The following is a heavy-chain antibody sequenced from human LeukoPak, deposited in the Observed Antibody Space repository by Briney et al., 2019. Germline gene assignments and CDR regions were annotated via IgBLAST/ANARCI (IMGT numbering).Heavy chain of an antibody. D-gene: IGHD3-10*01. J-gene: IGHJ4*02. CDR3: RKDPLVYGLGSYYCDY. CDR2: IWYDGNNK. V-gene: IGHV3-30*02. CDR1: GFSFSSHG. Sequence: GGSLRLSCAASGFSFSSHGMHWVRQAPGKWLEWVAIIWYDGNNKYYADSVKGRFTISRDSSKNTLYLQMNSLRAEDTAVYYCRKDPLVYGLGSYYCDYWGQGTLVTVSS.